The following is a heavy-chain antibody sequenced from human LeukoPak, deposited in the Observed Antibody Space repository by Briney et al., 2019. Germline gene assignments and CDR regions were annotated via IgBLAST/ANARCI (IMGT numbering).Heavy chain of an antibody. CDR3: AREPYCGGNCYINYYYYMDV. CDR2: IYTSGST. CDR1: GGSISSYY. D-gene: IGHD2-21*01. J-gene: IGHJ6*03. V-gene: IGHV4-4*07. Sequence: SETLSLTCTVSGGSISSYYWSWIRQPAGKGLEWIGHIYTSGSTNYNPSLKSRVTMSVDTSENQFSLKLSSVTAADTAVYYCAREPYCGGNCYINYYYYMDVWGKGTTVTVSS.